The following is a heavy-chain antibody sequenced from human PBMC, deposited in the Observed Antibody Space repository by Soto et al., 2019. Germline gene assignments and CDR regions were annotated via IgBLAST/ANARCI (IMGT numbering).Heavy chain of an antibody. CDR1: GGSISSYY. CDR3: ARVSSGKESSSSWYWNRINWFDP. D-gene: IGHD6-13*01. CDR2: IYYSGST. V-gene: IGHV4-59*01. J-gene: IGHJ5*02. Sequence: SETLSLTCTVSGGSISSYYWSWIRQPPGKGLEWIGYIYYSGSTNYNPSLKSRVTISVDTSKNQFSLKLSSVTAADTAVYYCARVSSGKESSSSWYWNRINWFDPWGQGTLVTVSS.